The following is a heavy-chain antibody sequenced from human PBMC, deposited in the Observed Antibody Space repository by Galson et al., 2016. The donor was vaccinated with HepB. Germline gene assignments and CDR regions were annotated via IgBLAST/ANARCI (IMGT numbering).Heavy chain of an antibody. D-gene: IGHD3-3*01. CDR3: ARPSIVTYYDFWSGCNEPSPFDF. Sequence: SLRLSCAVSGFTFSSYAMHWVRQAPGKGLEWVAVISYDGSNKYYADSVKGRFTISRDNSKNTLYLQMNSLRAEDTAVYYCARPSIVTYYDFWSGCNEPSPFDFWGQGTLVTVSS. V-gene: IGHV3-30*04. CDR2: ISYDGSNK. J-gene: IGHJ4*02. CDR1: GFTFSSYA.